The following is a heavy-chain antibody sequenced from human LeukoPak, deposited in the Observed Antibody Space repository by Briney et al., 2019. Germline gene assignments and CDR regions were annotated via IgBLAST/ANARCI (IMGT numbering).Heavy chain of an antibody. CDR1: GGTFSSHA. Sequence: SVKVSCKASGGTFSSHAIAWVRQAPGQGPEWMGGIIPISGTADYAQKFQGRVTITTDQSTSTAYMELISLTSDDTAVYYCARGLQYQLLKALRYYYMDVWGEGTTVTVSS. D-gene: IGHD2-2*01. V-gene: IGHV1-69*05. CDR3: ARGLQYQLLKALRYYYMDV. CDR2: IIPISGTA. J-gene: IGHJ6*03.